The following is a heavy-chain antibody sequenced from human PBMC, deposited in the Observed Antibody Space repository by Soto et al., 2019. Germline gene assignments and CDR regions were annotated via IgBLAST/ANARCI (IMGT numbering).Heavy chain of an antibody. D-gene: IGHD4-17*01. CDR3: AKDMKWGGMTTIHYFDS. CDR2: SSWNSETI. J-gene: IGHJ4*02. V-gene: IGHV3-9*01. Sequence: EVQLVESGGGLVQPGRSLRLSCAASGFTVDDYAMHWVRQAPGKGLEWVSGSSWNSETIDYADSVKGRFTISRDNAKSALLLQMNSLRPDDTALYYCAKDMKWGGMTTIHYFDSWGQGTLVTVSS. CDR1: GFTVDDYA.